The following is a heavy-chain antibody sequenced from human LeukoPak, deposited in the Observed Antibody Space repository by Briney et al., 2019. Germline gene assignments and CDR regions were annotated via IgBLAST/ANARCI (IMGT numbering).Heavy chain of an antibody. Sequence: PGGSLRLSCAASGFTFSSYAMSWVRQAPGKGLEWVANIKQDGSEKYYVDSVKGRFTISRDNAKNSLYLQMNSLRAEDTAVYYCAREKLLAPDLMDVWGQGTTVTVSS. J-gene: IGHJ6*02. CDR1: GFTFSSYA. CDR2: IKQDGSEK. D-gene: IGHD1-7*01. CDR3: AREKLLAPDLMDV. V-gene: IGHV3-7*01.